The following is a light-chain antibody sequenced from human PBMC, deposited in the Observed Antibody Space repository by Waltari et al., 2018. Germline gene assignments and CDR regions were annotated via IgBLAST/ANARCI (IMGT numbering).Light chain of an antibody. CDR3: CSYAGSAISM. CDR1: TRDIGNYNL. J-gene: IGLJ3*02. CDR2: DVN. V-gene: IGLV2-23*02. Sequence: QSALTQTASVSGSPGQAITISCSGTTRDIGNYNLFSWYQQHPGKAPTLIIYDVNKRPSGVSNRFSGSKSGNTAFLTISGLQSADEADYYCCSYAGSAISMFGGGTKVTVL.